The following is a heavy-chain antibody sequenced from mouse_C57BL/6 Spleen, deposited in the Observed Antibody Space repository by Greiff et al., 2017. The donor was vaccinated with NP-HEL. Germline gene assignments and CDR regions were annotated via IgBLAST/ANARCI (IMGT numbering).Heavy chain of an antibody. J-gene: IGHJ1*03. D-gene: IGHD2-3*01. V-gene: IGHV1-61*01. Sequence: QVQLQQPGAELVRPGSSVKLSCKASGYTFTSYWMDWVKQRPGQGLEWIGNIYPSDSETHYNQKFKDKATLTVDKSSSTAYMQLSRLTSEDSAVYYCARDDHWYFGVWGTGTTVTVSS. CDR2: IYPSDSET. CDR3: ARDDHWYFGV. CDR1: GYTFTSYW.